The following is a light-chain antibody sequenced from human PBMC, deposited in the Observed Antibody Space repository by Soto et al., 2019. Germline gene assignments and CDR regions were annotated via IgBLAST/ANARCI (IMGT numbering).Light chain of an antibody. CDR2: EVV. J-gene: IGLJ1*01. V-gene: IGLV2-8*01. CDR3: KSYAGSITYV. Sequence: QSVLTQPPSASGSPGQSVTISCTGTRNDIGAYEFVSWYQHHPGKAPKLIIYEVVQRPSGVPDRFSGSKSGNTASLTVSGLQAADEADYYCKSYAGSITYVFGTGTKETVL. CDR1: RNDIGAYEF.